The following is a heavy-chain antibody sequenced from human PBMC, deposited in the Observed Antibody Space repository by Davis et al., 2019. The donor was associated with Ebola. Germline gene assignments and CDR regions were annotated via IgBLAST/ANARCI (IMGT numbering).Heavy chain of an antibody. J-gene: IGHJ4*02. CDR1: GGSFSGYY. CDR2: INHSGST. D-gene: IGHD5-12*01. V-gene: IGHV4-34*01. CDR3: ASGIVATIFDY. Sequence: SETLSLTCAVYGGSFSGYYWSWIRQPPGKGLEWIGEINHSGSTNYNPSLKSQVTISVTTSKNQFSLKLSSVTAADTAVYYCASGIVATIFDYWGQGTLVTVSS.